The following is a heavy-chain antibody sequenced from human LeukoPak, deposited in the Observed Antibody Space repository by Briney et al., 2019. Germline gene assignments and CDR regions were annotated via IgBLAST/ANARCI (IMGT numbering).Heavy chain of an antibody. CDR2: IWYDGSNK. CDR1: GFTFSSYR. CDR3: AKPYSSGWYDYFDY. V-gene: IGHV3-33*06. Sequence: GGSLRLSCAASGFTFSSYRMHWVRQAPGKGLEWVAVIWYDGSNKYYADSVKGRFTISRDNSKNTLYLQMNSLRAEDTAVYYCAKPYSSGWYDYFDYWGQGTLVTISS. D-gene: IGHD6-19*01. J-gene: IGHJ4*02.